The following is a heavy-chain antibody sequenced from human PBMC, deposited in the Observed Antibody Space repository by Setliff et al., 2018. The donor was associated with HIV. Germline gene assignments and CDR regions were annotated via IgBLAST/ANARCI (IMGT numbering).Heavy chain of an antibody. V-gene: IGHV3-23*01. Sequence: GGSLRLSCAASGFTFSTYAMGWVRQAPGKGLEWVSTIGAVGGPTHYAESVKGRFTISKDNSKNTLYLQMSSLRDEDTAVYYCAKEGVAGSTRFDYWGQGTPVTVSS. J-gene: IGHJ4*02. CDR2: IGAVGGPT. CDR3: AKEGVAGSTRFDY. CDR1: GFTFSTYA. D-gene: IGHD1-26*01.